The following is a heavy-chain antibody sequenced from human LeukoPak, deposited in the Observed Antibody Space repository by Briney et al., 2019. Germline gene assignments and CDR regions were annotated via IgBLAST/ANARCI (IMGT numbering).Heavy chain of an antibody. Sequence: SETLSLTCAVYGGSFSGYYWSWIRQPPGKGLEWIGEINHSGSTNYNPSLKSRVTISVDTSKNQFSLKLSSVTVADTAVYYCARASYYYDSRGKVDYWGQGTLVTVSS. CDR2: INHSGST. J-gene: IGHJ4*02. V-gene: IGHV4-34*01. D-gene: IGHD3-22*01. CDR3: ARASYYYDSRGKVDY. CDR1: GGSFSGYY.